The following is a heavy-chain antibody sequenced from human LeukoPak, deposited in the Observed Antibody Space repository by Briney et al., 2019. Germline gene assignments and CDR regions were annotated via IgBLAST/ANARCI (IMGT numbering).Heavy chain of an antibody. CDR1: GFTFSSYA. CDR3: TTDLGCSSTSCPDSDY. V-gene: IGHV3-15*01. D-gene: IGHD2-2*01. J-gene: IGHJ4*02. CDR2: IKSKTDGGTT. Sequence: GGSLRLPCAASGFTFSSYAMGGVRQPPGKGRDWVGRIKSKTDGGTTDYAAPVKGRFTISRDDSKNTLYLQMNSLKTEDTAVYYCTTDLGCSSTSCPDSDYWGQGTLVTVSS.